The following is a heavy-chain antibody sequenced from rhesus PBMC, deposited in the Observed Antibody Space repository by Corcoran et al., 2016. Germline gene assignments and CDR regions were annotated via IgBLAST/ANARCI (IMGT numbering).Heavy chain of an antibody. D-gene: IGHD6-37*01. V-gene: IGHV1-180*01. J-gene: IGHJ4*01. CDR1: GYTLTNYY. Sequence: QVQLVQSGAEIRQPGASVRLSCKTSGYTLTNYYMHWVRQVPGQGHEWTGLTTPSSGDKVYAQNFQGRVTITTDTATSTGYLELSSLKSEDTAVYYCTREAVAGLSFDYWGQGVLVTVSS. CDR2: TTPSSGDK. CDR3: TREAVAGLSFDY.